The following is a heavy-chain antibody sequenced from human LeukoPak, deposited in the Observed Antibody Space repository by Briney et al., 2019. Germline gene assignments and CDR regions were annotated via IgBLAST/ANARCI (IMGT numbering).Heavy chain of an antibody. J-gene: IGHJ4*02. D-gene: IGHD1-26*01. Sequence: GESLKISCKGSGYSFSNYWIAWVRQMPGKGLECMGIIYPGDSDTRYSPSFQGQVTISADRSISTASLQWSSLKASDTAMYYCARRSGSFQGDYNFDFWGQGTLVTVSS. CDR1: GYSFSNYW. CDR3: ARRSGSFQGDYNFDF. CDR2: IYPGDSDT. V-gene: IGHV5-51*01.